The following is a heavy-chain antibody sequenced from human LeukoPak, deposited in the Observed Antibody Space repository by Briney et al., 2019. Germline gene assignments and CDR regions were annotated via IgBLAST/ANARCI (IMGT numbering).Heavy chain of an antibody. V-gene: IGHV3-30*18. J-gene: IGHJ4*02. Sequence: GGSLRLSCAASGFTFSSYGMYWVRQAPGKGLEWVAVISYDGSNKYYADSVKGRFTISRDNSKNTLYLQMNSLRAEDTAVYYCAKERDSSGYYHSFDYWGQGTLVTVSS. CDR2: ISYDGSNK. CDR3: AKERDSSGYYHSFDY. CDR1: GFTFSSYG. D-gene: IGHD3-22*01.